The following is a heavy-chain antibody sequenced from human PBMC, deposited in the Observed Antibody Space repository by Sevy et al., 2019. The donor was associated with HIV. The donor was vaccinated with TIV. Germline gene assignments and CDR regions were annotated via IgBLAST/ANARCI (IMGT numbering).Heavy chain of an antibody. CDR3: ATLDFWCDHPFYGTDV. J-gene: IGHJ6*02. CDR2: FDPEDGET. D-gene: IGHD3-3*01. V-gene: IGHV1-24*01. Sequence: ASVKVSCKVSGYTLSELPMHWVRQAPGKGLEWLGGFDPEDGETIYAQKFQGRVTMTEDTSTDTAYMELSRLRSEDTAVYYCATLDFWCDHPFYGTDVWGQGTTVTVSS. CDR1: GYTLSELP.